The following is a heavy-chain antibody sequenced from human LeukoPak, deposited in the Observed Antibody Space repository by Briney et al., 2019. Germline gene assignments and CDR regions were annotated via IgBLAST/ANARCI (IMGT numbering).Heavy chain of an antibody. CDR3: ARDRVSRLKYYGSGSYGVVYYFDY. D-gene: IGHD3-10*01. Sequence: GGSLRLSCAASGFTFSSYAMHWVRQAPGKGLEWVAVISYDGSNKYYADSVKGRFTISRDNAKNSLYLQMNSLRAEDTAVYYCARDRVSRLKYYGSGSYGVVYYFDYWGQGTLVTVSS. CDR2: ISYDGSNK. V-gene: IGHV3-30*04. CDR1: GFTFSSYA. J-gene: IGHJ4*02.